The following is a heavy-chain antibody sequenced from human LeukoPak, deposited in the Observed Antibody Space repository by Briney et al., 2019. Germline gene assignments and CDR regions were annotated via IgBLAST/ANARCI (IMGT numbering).Heavy chain of an antibody. D-gene: IGHD6-13*01. CDR3: ARLPHSSPPGH. V-gene: IGHV3-66*01. Sequence: GGSLRLSCAASGFTFGSYWMSWVRQAPGKGLEWVSVIYSDGSTDYADSVKGRFTISRDNSKNTLYLQMNSLRAEDTAVYYCARLPHSSPPGHWGQGTLVTVSS. CDR1: GFTFGSYW. J-gene: IGHJ4*02. CDR2: IYSDGST.